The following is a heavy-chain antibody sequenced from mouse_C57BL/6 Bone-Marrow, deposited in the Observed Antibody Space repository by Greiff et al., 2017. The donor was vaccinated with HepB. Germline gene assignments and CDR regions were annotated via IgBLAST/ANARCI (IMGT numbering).Heavy chain of an antibody. D-gene: IGHD1-1*02. CDR1: GYSITSGYY. CDR3: ARSYGGDY. CDR2: ISYDGSN. Sequence: VQLQESGPGLVKPSQSLSLTCSVTGYSITSGYYWNWIRQFPGNKLEWMGYISYDGSNNYNPSLKNRISITRDTSKNQFFLKLNSVTTEDTATYYCARSYGGDYWGQGTTLTVSS. J-gene: IGHJ2*01. V-gene: IGHV3-6*01.